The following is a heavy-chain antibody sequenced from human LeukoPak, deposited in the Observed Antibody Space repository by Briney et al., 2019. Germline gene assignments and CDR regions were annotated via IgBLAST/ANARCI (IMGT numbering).Heavy chain of an antibody. V-gene: IGHV1-2*02. D-gene: IGHD1-14*01. CDR3: ARDTGLGAFDI. Sequence: ASVKVSCKASGYTFTNYGISWVRQAPGQGLEWMGWINPNSGGTNYAQKLQGRVTMTRDTSISTAYMELSRLRSDDTAVYYCARDTGLGAFDIWGQGTMVTVSS. CDR1: GYTFTNYG. CDR2: INPNSGGT. J-gene: IGHJ3*02.